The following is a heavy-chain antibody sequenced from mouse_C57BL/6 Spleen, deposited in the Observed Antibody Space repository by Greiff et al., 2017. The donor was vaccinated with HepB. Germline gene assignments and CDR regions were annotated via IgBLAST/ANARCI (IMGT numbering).Heavy chain of an antibody. CDR2: INPNNGGT. Sequence: VQLQQSGPELVKPGASVKMSCKASGYTFTDYNMHWVKQSHGKSLEWIGYINPNNGGTSYNQKFKGKATLTVNKSSSTAYMELRSLTSEDSAVHYCARIYYSYYYAMDYWGQGTSVTVSS. D-gene: IGHD1-1*01. V-gene: IGHV1-22*01. CDR3: ARIYYSYYYAMDY. CDR1: GYTFTDYN. J-gene: IGHJ4*01.